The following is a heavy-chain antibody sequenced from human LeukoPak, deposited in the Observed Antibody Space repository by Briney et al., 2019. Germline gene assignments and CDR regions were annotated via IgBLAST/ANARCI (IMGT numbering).Heavy chain of an antibody. V-gene: IGHV1-8*02. CDR2: MNPNSGNT. CDR3: AKRGHSYGDFDY. D-gene: IGHD5-18*01. CDR1: GGTFSSYA. Sequence: ASVKVSCKASGGTFSSYAISWVRQAPGQGLEWMGWMNPNSGNTDYAQKFQGRVTMTRNTSISTAYMELSSLRSEDTAVYYCAKRGHSYGDFDYWGQGTLVTVSS. J-gene: IGHJ4*02.